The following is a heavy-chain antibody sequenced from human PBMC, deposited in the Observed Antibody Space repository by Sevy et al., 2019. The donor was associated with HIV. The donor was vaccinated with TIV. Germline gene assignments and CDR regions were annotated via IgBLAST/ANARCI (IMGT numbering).Heavy chain of an antibody. J-gene: IGHJ6*02. CDR2: ISGSGGST. CDR1: GGSISSSSYY. Sequence: ETLSLTCTVSGGSISSSSYYWGWIRQAPGKGLEWVSAISGSGGSTYYADSVKGRFTISRDNSKNTLYLQMNSLRAEDTAVYYCAKDLQGDSSSWYWYYYYGMDVWGQGTTVTVSS. V-gene: IGHV3-23*01. CDR3: AKDLQGDSSSWYWYYYYGMDV. D-gene: IGHD6-13*01.